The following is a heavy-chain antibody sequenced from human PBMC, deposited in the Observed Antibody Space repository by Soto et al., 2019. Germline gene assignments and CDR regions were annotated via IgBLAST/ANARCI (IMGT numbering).Heavy chain of an antibody. CDR1: GGSISSNY. J-gene: IGHJ4*02. CDR2: VYNSGST. V-gene: IGHV4-59*01. D-gene: IGHD6-13*01. CDR3: ARYRREAVAGSTLDN. Sequence: LSLTCTVSGGSISSNYWTWIRQPPGKGLEWIGYVYNSGSTNYNPSLKSRVTISEDTSKSQFSLKVNSMTAADTAVYYCARYRREAVAGSTLDNWGQGILVTVSS.